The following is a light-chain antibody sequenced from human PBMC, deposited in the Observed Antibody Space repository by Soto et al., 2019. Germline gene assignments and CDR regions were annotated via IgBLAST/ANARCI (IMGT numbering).Light chain of an antibody. J-gene: IGKJ1*01. CDR2: GAS. CDR1: QSVSSN. V-gene: IGKV3-15*01. CDR3: QQYNNWPQT. Sequence: EIVMTQSPATLSVSPGGRATLSCRASQSVSSNLAWYQQKPGQAPGLLIYGASTRATGIPARFSGSGYGTEFPLTISSLQSEDFAVYYCQQYNNWPQTFGQGTKVEIK.